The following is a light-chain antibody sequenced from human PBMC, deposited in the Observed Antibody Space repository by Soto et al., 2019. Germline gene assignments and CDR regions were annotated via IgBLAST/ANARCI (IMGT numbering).Light chain of an antibody. V-gene: IGLV2-14*01. CDR3: SSYTSSSTVV. CDR1: SSDVGGYNY. Sequence: QSALTQPASVSGSPGQSITISCTGTSSDVGGYNYFSWYQQHPGKAPKLMIYDVSNRPSGVSNRFSGSKSGNTASLTISGLQAEDEAHYYCSSYTSSSTVVFGGGTKLTVL. J-gene: IGLJ2*01. CDR2: DVS.